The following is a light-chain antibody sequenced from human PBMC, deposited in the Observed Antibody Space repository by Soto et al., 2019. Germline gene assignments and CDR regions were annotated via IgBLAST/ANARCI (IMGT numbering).Light chain of an antibody. CDR3: QQRSNWPSLT. CDR1: HNINEN. J-gene: IGKJ4*01. Sequence: IVMTQSPATLSVSPGERATLSCRASHNINENLAWYQQKPGQAPRLLISDASNRATGIPARFSGSGSETDFTLTISSLEPEDSAVYYCQQRSNWPSLTFGGGTKVDIK. V-gene: IGKV3-11*01. CDR2: DAS.